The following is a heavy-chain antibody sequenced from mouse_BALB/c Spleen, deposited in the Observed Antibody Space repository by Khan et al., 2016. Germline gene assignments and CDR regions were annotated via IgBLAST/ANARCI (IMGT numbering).Heavy chain of an antibody. J-gene: IGHJ3*01. Sequence: VQLVESGAELVKPGASVKLSCKASGYTFTSYYMYWVKQRPGQGLEWIGEINPNNGDTNFNERFKSKATLTVDKSSSPTYMQFSSLHSEDSAVYDCTRAGYDYPFAYWGQGTLVTVSA. CDR2: INPNNGDT. D-gene: IGHD2-4*01. CDR3: TRAGYDYPFAY. CDR1: GYTFTSYY. V-gene: IGHV1S81*02.